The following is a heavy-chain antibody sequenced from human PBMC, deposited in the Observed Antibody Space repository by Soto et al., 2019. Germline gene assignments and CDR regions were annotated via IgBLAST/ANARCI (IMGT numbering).Heavy chain of an antibody. CDR2: IIPIFGTA. J-gene: IGHJ4*02. CDR1: GGTFSSYA. CDR3: AGTRYSHGSALPYYFDY. Sequence: VASVKVSCKASGGTFSSYAISWVRQAPGQGLEWMGGIIPIFGTANYAQKFQGRVTITADESTSTAYMELSSLRSEDTAVYYCAGTRYSHGSALPYYFDYWGQGTLVTVSS. D-gene: IGHD5-18*01. V-gene: IGHV1-69*13.